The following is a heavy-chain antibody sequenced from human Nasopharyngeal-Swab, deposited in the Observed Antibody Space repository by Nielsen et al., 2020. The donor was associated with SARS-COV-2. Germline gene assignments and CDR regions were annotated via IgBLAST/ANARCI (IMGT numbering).Heavy chain of an antibody. D-gene: IGHD3-22*01. CDR2: INAGNGNT. V-gene: IGHV1-3*01. J-gene: IGHJ3*02. CDR3: ARVRYYYDSSGYYHPRSESGFTDAFDI. CDR1: GYTFTSYA. Sequence: ASVKVSCKASGYTFTSYAMHWVRQAPGQRLEWMGWINAGNGNTKYSQKFQGRVTITRDTSASTAYMELSSLRSEDTAVYYCARVRYYYDSSGYYHPRSESGFTDAFDIWGQGTTVTVPS.